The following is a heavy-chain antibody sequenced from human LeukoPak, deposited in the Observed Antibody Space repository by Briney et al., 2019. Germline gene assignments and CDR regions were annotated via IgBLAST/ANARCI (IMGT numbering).Heavy chain of an antibody. J-gene: IGHJ6*04. V-gene: IGHV1-24*01. Sequence: ASVNVSFTVSGYTLTELSMHWVRQPPGKGLEWMGGFDPEDGETIYAQKFQGRVTMTEDTSTDTAYMELSSLRSEDTAVYYCATVGHCSSTSCYGYYYYGMDVWGKGTTVTVSS. D-gene: IGHD2-2*01. CDR1: GYTLTELS. CDR3: ATVGHCSSTSCYGYYYYGMDV. CDR2: FDPEDGET.